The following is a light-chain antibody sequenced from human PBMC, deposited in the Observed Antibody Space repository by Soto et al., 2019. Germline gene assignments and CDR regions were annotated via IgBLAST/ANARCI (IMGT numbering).Light chain of an antibody. V-gene: IGKV3-11*01. CDR3: HQRSAGEYS. J-gene: IGKJ2*03. CDR1: QRITSY. CDR2: DAT. Sequence: VLTQSPATLSLPQGERATLSCRASQRITSYLAWYQQKPGQAPRLLMYDATNRATGVPARFSGSRSGTDFTLTISNLQPEDFAVYYCHQRSAGEYSWGQGTK.